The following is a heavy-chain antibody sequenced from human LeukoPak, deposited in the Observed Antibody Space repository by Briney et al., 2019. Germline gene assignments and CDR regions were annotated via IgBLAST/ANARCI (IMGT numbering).Heavy chain of an antibody. J-gene: IGHJ5*02. CDR1: GFTFTSYE. D-gene: IGHD1-1*01. V-gene: IGHV3-48*03. CDR2: ITISGSTS. CDR3: ARTTSLDL. Sequence: GGSLRLSCAASGFTFTSYEMNWVRQAPEKGLEWVSYITISGSTSYYADSVKGRFTISRDNAKNSLYLQMNSLRAEDTAVYYCARTTSLDLWARGTVVTVSS.